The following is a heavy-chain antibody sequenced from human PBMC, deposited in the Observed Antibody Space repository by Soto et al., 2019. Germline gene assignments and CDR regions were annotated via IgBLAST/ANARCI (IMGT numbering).Heavy chain of an antibody. Sequence: QVQLVQSGAEVKKPGASVKVSCKASGYTFTGYQMHWVRQAPGQGLEWMGWFNTTSGGTNYAQKFQGRVTITGYTCISTAYMELNRLTSDDTAVYYCARGRDIVSTGNWGQGTLGSVYS. V-gene: IGHV1-2*02. J-gene: IGHJ4*02. CDR3: ARGRDIVSTGN. CDR2: FNTTSGGT. D-gene: IGHD5-12*01. CDR1: GYTFTGYQ.